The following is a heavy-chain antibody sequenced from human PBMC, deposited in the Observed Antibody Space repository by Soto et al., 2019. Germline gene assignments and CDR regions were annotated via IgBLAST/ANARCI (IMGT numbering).Heavy chain of an antibody. Sequence: QVQLVESGGGVVQPGRSLRLSCAASGFTFSSYAMHWVRQAPGKGLEWVAVISYDGSNKYYADSVKGRVTSSRDNSKNPRYLQMNSLRAEVTAVYCCARDSGSLHAYGDYGPYYYYGMDVWGQGTTVTVSS. CDR3: ARDSGSLHAYGDYGPYYYYGMDV. V-gene: IGHV3-30-3*01. J-gene: IGHJ6*02. D-gene: IGHD4-17*01. CDR2: ISYDGSNK. CDR1: GFTFSSYA.